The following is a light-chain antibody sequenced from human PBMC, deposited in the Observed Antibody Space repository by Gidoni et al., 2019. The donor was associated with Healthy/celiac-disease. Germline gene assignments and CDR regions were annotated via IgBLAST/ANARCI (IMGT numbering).Light chain of an antibody. V-gene: IGKV1-39*01. Sequence: DIQMTQSPSSLSASVGDRVTITCRATQSISSFLNWYQQKPGKAPKLLIYAASILQSGDPSRFSGSGSGTDFTLTISSLQPEDFATYYCQQSYSTPRAYTFGQGTKLEIK. CDR1: QSISSF. CDR2: AAS. J-gene: IGKJ2*01. CDR3: QQSYSTPRAYT.